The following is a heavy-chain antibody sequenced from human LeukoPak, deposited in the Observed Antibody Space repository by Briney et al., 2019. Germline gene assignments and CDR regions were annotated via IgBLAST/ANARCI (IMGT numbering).Heavy chain of an antibody. CDR2: IHQNGGTE. D-gene: IGHD6-13*01. J-gene: IGHJ4*02. CDR3: ARDLSSRDAY. V-gene: IGHV3-7*03. CDR1: GFTFSSYA. Sequence: PGGSLRLSCAASGFTFSSYAMSWVRQAPGEGLEWVACIHQNGGTEYYVDSVKGRFAISRDNTKNSLYLQMNSLTIEDTAVYYCARDLSSRDAYWGQGTLVTVSS.